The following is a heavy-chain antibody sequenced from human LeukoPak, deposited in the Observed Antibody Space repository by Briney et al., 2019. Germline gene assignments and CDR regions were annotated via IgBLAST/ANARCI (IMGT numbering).Heavy chain of an antibody. V-gene: IGHV3-48*03. CDR3: ARFGDAFDI. J-gene: IGHJ3*02. CDR1: GFSFSSYE. CDR2: ISSGGRTI. D-gene: IGHD3-10*01. Sequence: PGGSLRLSCAASGFSFSSYEMNWVRQAPGKGLEGVSYISSGGRTIYYADSVKGRFTISRDNAKNSLYLKMSSLRAEATDVYYCARFGDAFDIWGQGTMVTVSS.